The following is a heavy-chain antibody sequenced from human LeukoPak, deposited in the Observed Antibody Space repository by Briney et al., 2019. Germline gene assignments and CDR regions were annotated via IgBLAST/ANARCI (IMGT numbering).Heavy chain of an antibody. Sequence: GGSLRLSCAASGFTFSSYAMSWVRQAPGKGLEWVSSISSSSSYIYYADSVKGRFTISRDNAKNSLYLQMNSLRAEDTAVYYCARAHYDILTGYFHSGYYFDYWGQGTLVTVSS. CDR2: ISSSSSYI. CDR3: ARAHYDILTGYFHSGYYFDY. D-gene: IGHD3-9*01. V-gene: IGHV3-21*01. J-gene: IGHJ4*02. CDR1: GFTFSSYA.